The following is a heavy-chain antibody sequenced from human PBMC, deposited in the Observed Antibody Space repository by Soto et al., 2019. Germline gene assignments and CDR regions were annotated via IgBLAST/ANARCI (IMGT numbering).Heavy chain of an antibody. CDR2: ISYDGSNK. D-gene: IGHD3-9*01. J-gene: IGHJ6*02. V-gene: IGHV3-30*18. CDR1: GFTFSSYG. Sequence: PGGSLRLSCAASGFTFSSYGMHWVRQAPGKGLEWVAVISYDGSNKYYADSVKGRFTISRDNSKNTLYLQMNSLRAEDTAVYYCAKDQLANYDILTGQYYYYYYGMDVWGQGTTVTVSS. CDR3: AKDQLANYDILTGQYYYYYYGMDV.